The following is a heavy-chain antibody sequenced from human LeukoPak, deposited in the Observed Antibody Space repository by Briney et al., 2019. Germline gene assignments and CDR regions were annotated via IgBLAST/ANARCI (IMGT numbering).Heavy chain of an antibody. Sequence: GGSLRLSCAASAFTFSSYEMIWVRQAPGKGLEWVSYITSTGSGIYYADSVKGRFAISRDNAKNSLNLQMNSLRAEDTAVYYYARRTITAGFGFDYWGQGTLVTVSS. J-gene: IGHJ4*02. CDR3: ARRTITAGFGFDY. D-gene: IGHD5-12*01. CDR2: ITSTGSGI. V-gene: IGHV3-48*03. CDR1: AFTFSSYE.